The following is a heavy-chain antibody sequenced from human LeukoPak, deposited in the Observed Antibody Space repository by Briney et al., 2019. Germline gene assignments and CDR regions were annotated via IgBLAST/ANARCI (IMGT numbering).Heavy chain of an antibody. Sequence: GGSLRLSCAASGFTFSDYYMSCIRQAPGKGLEWVSYISSSGSTIYYAASVKGRFTISRDNAKNPLYLQMNSLRAEDTAVYYCARAGFDYGMDVWGQGTTVTVSS. V-gene: IGHV3-11*01. D-gene: IGHD3-3*01. CDR2: ISSSGSTI. J-gene: IGHJ6*02. CDR3: ARAGFDYGMDV. CDR1: GFTFSDYY.